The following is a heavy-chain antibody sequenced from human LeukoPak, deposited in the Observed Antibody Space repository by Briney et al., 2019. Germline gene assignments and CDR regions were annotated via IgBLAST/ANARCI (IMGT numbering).Heavy chain of an antibody. CDR3: ARTITIFGALGYFDY. Sequence: SQTLSLTCTVAGASISSGGYASSWVRQHPGKGLEWIGCIYYTGTTYYTPSLERRVTLSVATPKNQFSLKVSSVTAADTAVYFCARTITIFGALGYFDYWGQGTLVTVSS. V-gene: IGHV4-31*03. CDR2: IYYTGTT. J-gene: IGHJ4*02. CDR1: GASISSGGYA. D-gene: IGHD3-3*01.